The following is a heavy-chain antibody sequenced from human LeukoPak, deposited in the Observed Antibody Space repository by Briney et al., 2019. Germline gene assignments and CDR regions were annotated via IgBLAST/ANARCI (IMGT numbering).Heavy chain of an antibody. J-gene: IGHJ1*01. D-gene: IGHD6-13*01. CDR1: GSTFRSYS. Sequence: PGGSLRLSCAASGSTFRSYSMNWVRQAPGKGLEWVSAIDPSSTYIYYADSVKGRFTISRDNAENSLYLQMNSLRVEDTAVYYCATGGQLVQDYFQHWGQGTLVTVSS. V-gene: IGHV3-21*01. CDR3: ATGGQLVQDYFQH. CDR2: IDPSSTYI.